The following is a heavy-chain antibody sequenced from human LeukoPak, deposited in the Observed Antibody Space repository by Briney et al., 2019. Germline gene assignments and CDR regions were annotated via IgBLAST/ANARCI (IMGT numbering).Heavy chain of an antibody. J-gene: IGHJ3*02. CDR2: IYYSGST. Sequence: PSETLSLTCTVSGGSINSSSYYWGWIRQPPGKGLEWIGSIYYSGSTYYNPSLKSRVTISVDTSKNQFSLKLSSVTAADTAVYYCARDLGRQIAAAGPYYDAFDIWGQGTMVTVSS. D-gene: IGHD6-13*01. V-gene: IGHV4-39*07. CDR1: GGSINSSSYY. CDR3: ARDLGRQIAAAGPYYDAFDI.